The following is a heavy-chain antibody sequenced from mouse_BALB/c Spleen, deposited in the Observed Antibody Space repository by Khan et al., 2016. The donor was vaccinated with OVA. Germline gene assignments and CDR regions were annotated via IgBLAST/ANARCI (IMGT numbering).Heavy chain of an antibody. CDR3: ARRAYDANWYFDV. Sequence: EVQLQESGPGLVKPSQSLSLTCTVTGYSITSDYAWNWIRQFPGNKLEWMGYISYSGSTNYNPSLKSRISITRDTSKNQFFLQLNSVTTGDTATYYWARRAYDANWYFDVWGAGTTVTVSS. V-gene: IGHV3-2*02. CDR1: GYSITSDYA. D-gene: IGHD2-12*01. CDR2: ISYSGST. J-gene: IGHJ1*01.